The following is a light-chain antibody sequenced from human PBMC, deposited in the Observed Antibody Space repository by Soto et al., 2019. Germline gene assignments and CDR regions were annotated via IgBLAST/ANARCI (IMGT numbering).Light chain of an antibody. CDR3: QQYGSSST. V-gene: IGKV3-20*01. CDR2: GAS. J-gene: IGKJ5*01. Sequence: IVLTRSPGTLSLSPGETATLSCMASQTVSSTYLAWYQHKPGRAPRLLIDGASSRAAGIPDRFSGSGSGTDFTLTISSLQPEDFATYYCQQYGSSSTFGQGTRLEIK. CDR1: QTVSSTY.